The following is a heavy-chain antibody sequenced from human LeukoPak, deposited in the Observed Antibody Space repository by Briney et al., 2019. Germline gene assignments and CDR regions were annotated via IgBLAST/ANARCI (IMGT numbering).Heavy chain of an antibody. CDR3: IGINSSSWTVDY. CDR2: IYYSGST. D-gene: IGHD6-13*01. J-gene: IGHJ4*02. Sequence: SETLSLTCTISGDSTNTYFWSWIRQPPGKGLEWIGYIYYSGSTYYNPSLKSRVTISVDTSKNQFSLKLSSVTAADTAVYYCIGINSSSWTVDYWGQGTLVTVSS. V-gene: IGHV4-59*08. CDR1: GDSTNTYF.